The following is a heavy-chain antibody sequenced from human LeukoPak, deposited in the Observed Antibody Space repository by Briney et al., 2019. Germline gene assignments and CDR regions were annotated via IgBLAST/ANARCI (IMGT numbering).Heavy chain of an antibody. D-gene: IGHD1-7*01. CDR1: GGSISGYY. J-gene: IGHJ3*02. V-gene: IGHV4-4*07. CDR3: ARLITGTTAAFDI. Sequence: SETLSLACSVSGGSISGYYWTWIRQPAGKGLEWIGRVYTSGSTHYNPSLKTRLTMSVDTSKNQFSLKLSSVTAADTAVYYCARLITGTTAAFDIWGQGTMVTVSS. CDR2: VYTSGST.